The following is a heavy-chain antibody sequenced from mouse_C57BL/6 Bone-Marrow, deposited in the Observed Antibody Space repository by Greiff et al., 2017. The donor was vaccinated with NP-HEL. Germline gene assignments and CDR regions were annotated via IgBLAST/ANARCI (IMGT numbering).Heavy chain of an antibody. D-gene: IGHD2-4*01. CDR1: GFTFSDYG. CDR2: ISSGSSTI. J-gene: IGHJ1*03. CDR3: VRFDYDDGPCYWYFDV. V-gene: IGHV5-17*01. Sequence: EVKLMESGGGLVKPGGSLKLSCAASGFTFSDYGMHWVRQAPEKGLEWVAYISSGSSTIYYADTVKGRFTFSKDNAKNTLFLQMTSLWSEDTAMYYFVRFDYDDGPCYWYFDVWGTGTTVTVSS.